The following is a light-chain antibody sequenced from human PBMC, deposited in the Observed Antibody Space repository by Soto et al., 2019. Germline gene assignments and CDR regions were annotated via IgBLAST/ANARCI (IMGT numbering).Light chain of an antibody. CDR3: QQYNEWPRT. CDR2: GAS. Sequence: ETVMTQSPATLSVSPGERATLSCGASQSVSTNLAWYQQKPGQVPRLLIYGASTRASDIPARLSGSGSGTELTLTIMSLQSEDFAVYYCQQYNEWPRTFGGGTKVEIE. J-gene: IGKJ4*01. V-gene: IGKV3-15*01. CDR1: QSVSTN.